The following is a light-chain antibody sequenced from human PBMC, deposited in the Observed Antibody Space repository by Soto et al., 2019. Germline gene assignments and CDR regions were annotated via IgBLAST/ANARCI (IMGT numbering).Light chain of an antibody. CDR3: QVWDYDTDHFV. CDR1: NIGSKS. CDR2: ADS. V-gene: IGLV3-21*02. J-gene: IGLJ1*01. Sequence: SYELTQAPSVSVAPEQTARIGCGGDNIGSKSVHWYQQRPGQAPVLVVYADSDRPSGIPERFSGSNPGNTATLTISRVEAGDEADYYCQVWDYDTDHFVFGPGTKLTVL.